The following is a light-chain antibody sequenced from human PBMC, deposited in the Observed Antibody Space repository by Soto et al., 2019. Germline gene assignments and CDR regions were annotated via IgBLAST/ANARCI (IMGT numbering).Light chain of an antibody. CDR2: DVS. V-gene: IGLV2-11*01. Sequence: QSVLTQPRSVSGSPGQSVTISCTGTSSDVGGYNYVPWYQQHPGKAPKLMIYDVSKRPSGVPDRFSGSKSGNTASLTISGLQAEDEADYYCCSYAGSYTWVFGTGTKLTVL. CDR1: SSDVGGYNY. CDR3: CSYAGSYTWV. J-gene: IGLJ1*01.